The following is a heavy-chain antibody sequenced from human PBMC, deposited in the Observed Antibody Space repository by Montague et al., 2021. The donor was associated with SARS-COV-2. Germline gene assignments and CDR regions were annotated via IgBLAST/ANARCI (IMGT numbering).Heavy chain of an antibody. CDR1: GESLSGFY. CDR3: ARSHDYRGNDYFDS. V-gene: IGHV4-34*01. D-gene: IGHD4-23*01. Sequence: SETLSLTCAVYGESLSGFYWTWIRQAPGKGLEWVGEITHGGGTSYSPALKSRLTISLDTSKNQFSLKLDSVTAADTATYYCARSHDYRGNDYFDSWGQGALVIVSS. CDR2: ITHGGGT. J-gene: IGHJ4*02.